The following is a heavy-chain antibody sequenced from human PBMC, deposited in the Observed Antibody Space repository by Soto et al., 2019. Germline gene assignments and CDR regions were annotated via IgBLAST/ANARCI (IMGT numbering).Heavy chain of an antibody. V-gene: IGHV4-39*01. Sequence: PSETLSLTCAVSGASISGSYYYGAWLRQSPGKGPEGIGSVFYTGFTSYNPYPESRVSVSVDTSKRQFSLKLSAVTAPDTAVYYCATSQKGYNWNYFDHWGQGALVTVSS. CDR2: VFYTGFT. CDR1: GASISGSYYY. CDR3: ATSQKGYNWNYFDH. D-gene: IGHD1-20*01. J-gene: IGHJ4*02.